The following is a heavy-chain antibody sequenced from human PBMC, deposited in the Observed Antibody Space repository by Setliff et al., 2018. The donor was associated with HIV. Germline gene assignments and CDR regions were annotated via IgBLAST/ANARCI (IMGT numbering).Heavy chain of an antibody. D-gene: IGHD5-12*01. CDR3: ARRGAYGYDYFDY. CDR2: INHSGST. V-gene: IGHV4-34*01. CDR1: GGSFSDYY. J-gene: IGHJ4*02. Sequence: SETLSLTCAVYGGSFSDYYWSWIRQPPGKGLEWIGEINHSGSTSYSPSLMSRVTISVDTSKNQFSLKLTSVTAADTAVYYCARRGAYGYDYFDYWGPGILVTVS.